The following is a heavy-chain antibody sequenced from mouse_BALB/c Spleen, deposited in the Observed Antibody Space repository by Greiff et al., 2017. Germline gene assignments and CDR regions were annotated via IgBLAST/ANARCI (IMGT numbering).Heavy chain of an antibody. CDR1: GFNIKDTY. J-gene: IGHJ3*01. Sequence: EVQLQQSGAELVKPGASVKLSCTASGFNIKDTYMHWVKQSHGKSLEWIGDINPNNGGTIYNQKFKGKATLTVDKSSSTAYMELRSLTSEDTAVYYCAREGVYDGYSGGFAYWGQGTLVTVSA. CDR2: INPNNGGT. CDR3: AREGVYDGYSGGFAY. D-gene: IGHD2-3*01. V-gene: IGHV1-18*01.